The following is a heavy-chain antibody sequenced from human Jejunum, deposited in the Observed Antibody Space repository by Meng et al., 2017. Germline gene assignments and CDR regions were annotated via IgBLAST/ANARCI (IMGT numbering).Heavy chain of an antibody. Sequence: VQVHGVGPRLVNPAQTLSLPRTLSGCSVNSAGHYWSWIRQDPGKGLEWIGYIHFSGGTYYNPSLKSRVTISVDTSKNQFSLKLNSVSAADTAVYYCARATAGNSEYFQNWGQGTLVTVSS. V-gene: IGHV4-31*03. CDR2: IHFSGGT. CDR3: ARATAGNSEYFQN. CDR1: GCSVNSAGHY. J-gene: IGHJ1*01. D-gene: IGHD4-23*01.